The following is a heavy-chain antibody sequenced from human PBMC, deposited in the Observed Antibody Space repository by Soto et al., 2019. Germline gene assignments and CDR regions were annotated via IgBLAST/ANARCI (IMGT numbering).Heavy chain of an antibody. J-gene: IGHJ3*02. Sequence: ETLSLTCAVYGGSFSGYYWSWIRQPPGKGLEWIGEINHSGSTNYNPSLKSRVTISVDTSKNQFSLKLSSVTAADTAVYYCARGGDSGYYDAFDIWGQGTMVTVSS. D-gene: IGHD5-12*01. CDR1: GGSFSGYY. V-gene: IGHV4-34*01. CDR3: ARGGDSGYYDAFDI. CDR2: INHSGST.